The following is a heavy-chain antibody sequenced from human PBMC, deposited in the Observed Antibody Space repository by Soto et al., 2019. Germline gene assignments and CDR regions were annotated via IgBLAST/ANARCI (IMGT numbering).Heavy chain of an antibody. Sequence: SETLSLTCTVSGGSISSYYWSWIRQPPGKGLEWIGYIYYSGSTNYNPSLKSRVTISVDTSKNQFSLKLSSVTAADTAVYYCARAVTFENWFDTWGQGTLVTVTS. V-gene: IGHV4-59*01. J-gene: IGHJ5*02. D-gene: IGHD2-21*02. CDR1: GGSISSYY. CDR2: IYYSGST. CDR3: ARAVTFENWFDT.